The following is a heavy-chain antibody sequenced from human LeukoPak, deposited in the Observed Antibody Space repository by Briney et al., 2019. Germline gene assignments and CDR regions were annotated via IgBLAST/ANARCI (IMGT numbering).Heavy chain of an antibody. J-gene: IGHJ4*02. Sequence: GESLKISCEASGYSFTTYWIGWVRQMPGKGLEWMGIIYPGDSDTRYSPSFQGQATISADKSSRTAYLHWRSLKASDTAIYYCARQSDYNILTGYSSGYYFDYWGQGTLVTVSS. CDR1: GYSFTTYW. D-gene: IGHD3-9*01. CDR2: IYPGDSDT. V-gene: IGHV5-51*01. CDR3: ARQSDYNILTGYSSGYYFDY.